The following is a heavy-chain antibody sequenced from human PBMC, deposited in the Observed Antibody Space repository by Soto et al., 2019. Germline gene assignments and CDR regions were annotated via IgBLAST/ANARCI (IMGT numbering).Heavy chain of an antibody. V-gene: IGHV3-23*01. J-gene: IGHJ4*02. CDR2: VGGSGSNT. Sequence: GGSLRLSCAASGFTFSSYGMSWVRQAPGKGLEWVPAVGGSGSNTYYADSVKGRFTISRDNSKNTVFLQMNSLRAEDTALYYCAKIIAVRSGFDYWGQGTLVTVSS. CDR1: GFTFSSYG. CDR3: AKIIAVRSGFDY. D-gene: IGHD6-6*01.